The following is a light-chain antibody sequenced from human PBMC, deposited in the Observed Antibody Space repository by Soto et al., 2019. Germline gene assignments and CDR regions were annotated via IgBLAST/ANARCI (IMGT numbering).Light chain of an antibody. CDR1: QSSSNW. V-gene: IGKV1-5*03. CDR3: QLYYTYSSCP. Sequence: DIQMTQSPSSLSASVGDRVTITCRSSQSSSNWFAWYPQKPGKAAKLLIFKASSLERGVPSRSSWSGSGIEFPLNLRSLQPDDCASYYWQLYYTYSSCPFGGGDKVDI. J-gene: IGKJ4*01. CDR2: KAS.